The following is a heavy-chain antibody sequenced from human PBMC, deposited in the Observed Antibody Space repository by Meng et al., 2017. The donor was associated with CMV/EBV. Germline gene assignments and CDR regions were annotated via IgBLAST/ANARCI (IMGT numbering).Heavy chain of an antibody. J-gene: IGHJ4*02. CDR1: GFTFSNAW. CDR3: TTEGVWDCGGDCWAGTSY. D-gene: IGHD2-21*01. V-gene: IGHV3-15*01. CDR2: IKSKTDGRTT. Sequence: GESLKISCAASGFTFSNAWMSWVRQAPGKGLEWVGRIKSKTDGRTTDYAAPVKGRFTISRDDSKNTLYLQMNSLKTEDTAVYYCTTEGVWDCGGDCWAGTSYWGQGTLVTVSS.